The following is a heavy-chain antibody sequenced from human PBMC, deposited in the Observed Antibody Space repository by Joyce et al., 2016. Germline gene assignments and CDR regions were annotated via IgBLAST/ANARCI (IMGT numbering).Heavy chain of an antibody. CDR2: IYWDDDK. CDR1: GFSLSTSGVG. D-gene: IGHD6-25*01. J-gene: IGHJ6*02. CDR3: AHAPATDRYYGMDV. Sequence: QVTLKESGPTLVKPTQTLTLTCTFSGFSLSTSGVGVGWIRQPPGKALEWLALIYWDDDKRYSSSLKSRLTITKHTSKNQVVLTMTNMDPVDTATYYCAHAPATDRYYGMDVWGQGTTVTVSS. V-gene: IGHV2-5*02.